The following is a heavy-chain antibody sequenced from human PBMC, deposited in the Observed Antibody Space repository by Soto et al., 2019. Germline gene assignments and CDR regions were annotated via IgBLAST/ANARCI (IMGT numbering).Heavy chain of an antibody. Sequence: QVQLQESGPGLVKPSETLSLTCTVSGGSISSGDYYWNWIRQSPGKGLEFIGYIYYSGSTHYSPSLESRVSISVDTSKNQYFLNLKSVTAADTAVYYCVRGRSGWYTVAGWFAPWGQGTLVTVSS. CDR1: GGSISSGDYY. V-gene: IGHV4-30-4*01. J-gene: IGHJ5*02. D-gene: IGHD6-19*01. CDR2: IYYSGST. CDR3: VRGRSGWYTVAGWFAP.